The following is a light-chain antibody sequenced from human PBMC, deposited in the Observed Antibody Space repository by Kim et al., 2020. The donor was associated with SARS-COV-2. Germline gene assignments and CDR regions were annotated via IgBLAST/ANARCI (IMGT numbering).Light chain of an antibody. J-gene: IGKJ1*01. CDR2: SAS. V-gene: IGKV1-9*01. Sequence: ASVRDRLTITCRASQDISNYLALYQQGLGNAPKLLIYSASTLERGVPSRFSGSGSGTEFSLTINSLQPEDFATYFCHQYHLYPRTFGQGTKVDIK. CDR1: QDISNY. CDR3: HQYHLYPRT.